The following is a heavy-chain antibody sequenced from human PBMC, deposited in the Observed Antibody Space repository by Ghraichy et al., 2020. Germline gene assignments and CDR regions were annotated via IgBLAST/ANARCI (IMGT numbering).Heavy chain of an antibody. Sequence: SETLSLTCTVSGYSISSGYYWGWIRQPPGKGLEWIGSIYHSGSTYYNPSLKSRVTISVDTSKNKFSLKLSSVTAADTAVYYCARLGVGMATHGYYFDYWGQGTLVTVSS. CDR3: ARLGVGMATHGYYFDY. CDR1: GYSISSGYY. J-gene: IGHJ4*01. D-gene: IGHD5-24*01. CDR2: IYHSGST. V-gene: IGHV4-38-2*02.